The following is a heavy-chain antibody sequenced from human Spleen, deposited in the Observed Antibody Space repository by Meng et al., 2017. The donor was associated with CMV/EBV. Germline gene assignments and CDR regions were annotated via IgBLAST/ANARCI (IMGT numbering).Heavy chain of an antibody. CDR3: ARMVSISGIIEE. D-gene: IGHD1-26*01. CDR2: IIPIFGTA. V-gene: IGHV1-69*05. J-gene: IGHJ4*02. CDR1: CGTFSRYG. Sequence: CDASCGTFSRYGIRRAPQAPVQGLGWMGGIIPIFGTATYAQKFPVRVTITTDESTRTACTELSSLTSEYTSVYYFARMVSISGIIEEWGQGTLVTVSS.